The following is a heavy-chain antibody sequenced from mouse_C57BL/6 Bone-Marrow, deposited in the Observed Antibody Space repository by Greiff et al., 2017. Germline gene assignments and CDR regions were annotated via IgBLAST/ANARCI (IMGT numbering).Heavy chain of an antibody. D-gene: IGHD2-12*01. Sequence: QVQLQQSGPELVKPGASVTISCTASGYAFSSSWMHWVKQWPGKGLEWIGRIYPGDGDTNYNGKFKGKATLTADKSSSTAYMQLSSLTSEDSAVYYCATSYDTWMAYWGQGTPVTVAA. V-gene: IGHV1-82*01. CDR3: ATSYDTWMAY. J-gene: IGHJ3*01. CDR2: IYPGDGDT. CDR1: GYAFSSSW.